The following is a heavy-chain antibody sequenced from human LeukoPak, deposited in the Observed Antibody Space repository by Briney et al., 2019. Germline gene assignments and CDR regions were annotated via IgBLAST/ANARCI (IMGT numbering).Heavy chain of an antibody. Sequence: SVKVSCKASGGTFSSYAISWVRQAPGQGLEWMGGIIPIFGTANYAQKFQGRVTITADESTSTAYMELSSLRSEDTAVYYCARDSRASSGWSPEYFQHWGQGTLVTVSS. D-gene: IGHD6-19*01. V-gene: IGHV1-69*13. CDR1: GGTFSSYA. J-gene: IGHJ1*01. CDR2: IIPIFGTA. CDR3: ARDSRASSGWSPEYFQH.